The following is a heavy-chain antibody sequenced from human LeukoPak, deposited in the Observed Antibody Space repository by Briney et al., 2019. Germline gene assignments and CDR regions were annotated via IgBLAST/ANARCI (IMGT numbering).Heavy chain of an antibody. CDR3: AKGYYYDIHHFDY. V-gene: IGHV3-23*01. Sequence: GGSLRLSCAASGFTLSSYAMSWVRQAPGKGLEWVSAISGSGGSTYYADSVKGRFTISRDNSNNTLYLQMNSLRAEDTAVYYCAKGYYYDIHHFDYWGQGTLVTVSS. CDR2: ISGSGGST. CDR1: GFTLSSYA. D-gene: IGHD3-22*01. J-gene: IGHJ4*02.